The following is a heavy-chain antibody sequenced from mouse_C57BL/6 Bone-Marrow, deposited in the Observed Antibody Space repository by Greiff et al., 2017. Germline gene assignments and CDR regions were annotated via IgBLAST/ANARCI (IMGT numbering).Heavy chain of an antibody. CDR2: IDPETGGT. Sequence: QVQLQQSGAELVRPGASVTLSCKASGYTFTDYEMHWVKQTPVHGLEWIGAIDPETGGTAYNQKFKGKAILTADKSSSTAYMDLRSLTSEDSAVYYGTICYGKGDYAMDYWGQGTSVTVSS. CDR1: GYTFTDYE. J-gene: IGHJ4*01. CDR3: TICYGKGDYAMDY. D-gene: IGHD2-1*01. V-gene: IGHV1-15*01.